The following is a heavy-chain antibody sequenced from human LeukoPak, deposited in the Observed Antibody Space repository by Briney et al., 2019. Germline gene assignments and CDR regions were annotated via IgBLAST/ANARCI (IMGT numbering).Heavy chain of an antibody. CDR2: IKQDGSEK. D-gene: IGHD3-22*01. CDR3: ARIVRGIVRPQNAFDI. CDR1: GFTFSSYW. J-gene: IGHJ3*02. V-gene: IGHV3-7*01. Sequence: GGSLRLSCAASGFTFSSYWMSWVRQAPGKGLEWVANIKQDGSEKYYVDSVKGRIYIYRDNAKNSLLLQSNTLRTEDTAVYYCARIVRGIVRPQNAFDIWGQGTMVTVSS.